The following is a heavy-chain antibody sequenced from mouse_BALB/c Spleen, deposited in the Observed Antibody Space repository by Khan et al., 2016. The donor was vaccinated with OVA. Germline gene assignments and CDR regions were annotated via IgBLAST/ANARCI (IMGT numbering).Heavy chain of an antibody. D-gene: IGHD1-1*02. CDR2: INPYNGDT. CDR3: ARSYDCYAMDY. J-gene: IGHJ4*01. Sequence: IQLVQSGPELVKPGASVKISCKASGYSFTGYFMNWVMQSHGKSLEWIGRINPYNGDTFYNQKFKGKATLTVDKSSSTAHMELRSLASEDSAVYYCARSYDCYAMDYWGQGASVTVSS. V-gene: IGHV1-20*02. CDR1: GYSFTGYF.